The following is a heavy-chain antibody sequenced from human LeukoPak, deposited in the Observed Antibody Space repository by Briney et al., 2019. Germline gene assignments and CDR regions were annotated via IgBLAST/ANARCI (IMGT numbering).Heavy chain of an antibody. V-gene: IGHV3-74*01. Sequence: GGSLRLSCAASGFVFGSYWMHWVRRAPGKGLVWVSRVNSDGSHTTYADSVKGRFTISRDNAKKMVYLEMHSLRAGDTAIYYCARVAHDYVDSGPDYWGQGTLVSVSS. J-gene: IGHJ4*02. CDR1: GFVFGSYW. D-gene: IGHD4-17*01. CDR3: ARVAHDYVDSGPDY. CDR2: VNSDGSHT.